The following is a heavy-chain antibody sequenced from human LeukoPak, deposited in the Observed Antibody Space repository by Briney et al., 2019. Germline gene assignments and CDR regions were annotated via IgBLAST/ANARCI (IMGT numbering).Heavy chain of an antibody. CDR3: AANGWYCLDH. J-gene: IGHJ1*01. Sequence: PSETLSLTCTVSGGSISSSSYYWGWIRQPPGKGLEWIGSIYYSGSTYYNPSLKSRVTISVDKSNNRFSLRLTSVTAADTAMYYCAANGWYCLDHWGQGALVTVSS. CDR2: IYYSGST. D-gene: IGHD6-19*01. CDR1: GGSISSSSYY. V-gene: IGHV4-39*07.